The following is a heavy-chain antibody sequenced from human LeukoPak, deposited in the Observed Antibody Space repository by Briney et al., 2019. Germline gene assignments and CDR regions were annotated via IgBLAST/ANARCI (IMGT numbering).Heavy chain of an antibody. CDR2: IKEDGGEI. CDR3: ETYSAFDI. CDR1: GFTFSIYW. J-gene: IGHJ3*02. Sequence: PGRSLRLSCAASGFTFSIYWMSWVRQAPGKGLEWVASIKEDGGEIHYVDSVKGRFTISRDNAKNSLYLQMNSLRAKDTAVYYCETYSAFDIWGHGTMVTVSS. V-gene: IGHV3-7*02. D-gene: IGHD2-21*01.